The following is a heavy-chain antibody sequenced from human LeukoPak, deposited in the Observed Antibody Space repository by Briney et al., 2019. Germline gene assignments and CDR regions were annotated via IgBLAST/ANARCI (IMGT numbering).Heavy chain of an antibody. V-gene: IGHV3-23*01. Sequence: GGSLRLSCAASGFTFSSYAMSWVRQAPGKGLEWVSAISGSGGSTYYADSVKGRFTISRDNSKNTLYLQMNSLRAEDTAVYYXXXXXXNWANWFDPWGQGTLVTVSS. J-gene: IGHJ5*02. CDR2: ISGSGGST. D-gene: IGHD7-27*01. CDR3: XXXXXNWANWFDP. CDR1: GFTFSSYA.